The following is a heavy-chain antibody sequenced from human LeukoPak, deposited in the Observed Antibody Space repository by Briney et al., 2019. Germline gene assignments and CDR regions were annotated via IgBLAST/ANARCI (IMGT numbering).Heavy chain of an antibody. D-gene: IGHD2-21*01. V-gene: IGHV3-74*03. CDR2: INDDGTDT. CDR1: GFTFSSYN. Sequence: PGESLRLSCEASGFTFSSYNMQWVRQAPGEGLMWVSRINDDGTDTKYAESVKGRFTISRDNAKNTLYLQMNSLRADDTAMYYCARDLDWLIYDYWGQGSLVAVSS. CDR3: ARDLDWLIYDY. J-gene: IGHJ4*02.